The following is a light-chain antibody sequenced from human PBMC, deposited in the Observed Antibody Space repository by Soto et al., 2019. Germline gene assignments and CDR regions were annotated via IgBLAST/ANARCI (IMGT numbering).Light chain of an antibody. J-gene: IGKJ1*01. V-gene: IGKV3-15*01. Sequence: EIVLTQSPGTLSVSPGERATLSCRASQSVSSKLAWYQQKPGQAPRLLFYGASTGATGIPARFSGSESETEFTLSISSLQSEDFAVYYFQQYNNWPGTFGQGTKVEIK. CDR3: QQYNNWPGT. CDR1: QSVSSK. CDR2: GAS.